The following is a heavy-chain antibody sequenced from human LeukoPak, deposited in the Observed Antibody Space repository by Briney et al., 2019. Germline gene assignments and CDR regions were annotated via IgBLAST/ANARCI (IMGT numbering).Heavy chain of an antibody. J-gene: IGHJ4*02. CDR1: GFTFESTF. V-gene: IGHV3-21*06. Sequence: SGGSLRLSCAVSGFTFESTFMNWVRQAPGKGLEWVSSISSSGSFEHYADSFKGRFTASRDNTNNTLFLHMNGLRAEDSATYYCTRDYGARDDWGQGTPVTVSS. CDR2: ISSSGSFE. D-gene: IGHD4-17*01. CDR3: TRDYGARDD.